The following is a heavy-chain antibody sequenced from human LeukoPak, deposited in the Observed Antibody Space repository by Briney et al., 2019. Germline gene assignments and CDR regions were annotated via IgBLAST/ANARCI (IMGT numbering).Heavy chain of an antibody. CDR1: GFTFSSYA. J-gene: IGHJ6*03. Sequence: GGSLRLSCAASGFTFSSYAMSWVRQAPGKGLEWVSAISGSGGSTYYADSVKGQFTISRDNSKDTLYLQMNSLRAEDTAVYYCAKGLGSSGWYYYYYMDVWGKGTTVTVSS. V-gene: IGHV3-23*01. CDR2: ISGSGGST. CDR3: AKGLGSSGWYYYYYMDV. D-gene: IGHD6-19*01.